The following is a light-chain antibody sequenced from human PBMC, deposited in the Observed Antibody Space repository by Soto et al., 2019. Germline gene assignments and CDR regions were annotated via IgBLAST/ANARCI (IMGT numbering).Light chain of an antibody. CDR2: GAS. V-gene: IGKV3-15*01. J-gene: IGKJ5*01. CDR1: QSVSSN. Sequence: EIVVTQSPATLSVSPGERATLSCRASQSVSSNLSWYQQKPGQAPRLLIYGASNRATGVPARFSGSGSGTDFTLTISRLEPGDFAVHYCQQYNNWPPITFGQGTRLEI. CDR3: QQYNNWPPIT.